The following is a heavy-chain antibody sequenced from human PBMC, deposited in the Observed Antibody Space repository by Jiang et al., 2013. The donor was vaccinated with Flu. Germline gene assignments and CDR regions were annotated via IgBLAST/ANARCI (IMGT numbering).Heavy chain of an antibody. Sequence: PSETLSLTCTVSGGSISSSSFCWGWIRQPPGKGLEWIGSIYCGGSSYYNPSLKSRVTISLDTSKNQFSLKLNSVTAADTAVYYCARPFYGSPYSYGHWGQGALVTVPS. V-gene: IGHV4-39*07. CDR1: GGSISSSSFC. J-gene: IGHJ4*02. CDR3: ARPFYGSPYSYGH. CDR2: IYCGGSS. D-gene: IGHD5-18*01.